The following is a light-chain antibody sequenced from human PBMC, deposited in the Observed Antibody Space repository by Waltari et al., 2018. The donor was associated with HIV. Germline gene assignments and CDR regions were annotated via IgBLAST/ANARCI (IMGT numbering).Light chain of an antibody. CDR3: SSYAGSNNLL. Sequence: QSALTQPPSASGSPGQSVTIPCTGNSSDVGGYHYVSWYQQHPGKAPKLMIYEVTKRPSGVPDRFSGSKSGNTASLTVSGLQAEDEADYYCSSYAGSNNLLFGGGTKLTVL. J-gene: IGLJ2*01. V-gene: IGLV2-8*01. CDR1: SSDVGGYHY. CDR2: EVT.